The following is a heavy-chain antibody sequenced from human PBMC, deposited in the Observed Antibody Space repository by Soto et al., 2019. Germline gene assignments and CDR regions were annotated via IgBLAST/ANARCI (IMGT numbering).Heavy chain of an antibody. CDR1: GGTFSSYA. CDR2: FVPEVGEP. Sequence: ASVKVSCKASGGTFSSYAISWVRQAPGKGLEWMGGFVPEVGEPIYAQKFQGRVTMTEDTSTEKAYVELSSLTSEDTAVYFCALGGYYSVSSGFGYWGQGTLVTV. CDR3: ALGGYYSVSSGFGY. J-gene: IGHJ4*02. D-gene: IGHD3-22*01. V-gene: IGHV1-69*10.